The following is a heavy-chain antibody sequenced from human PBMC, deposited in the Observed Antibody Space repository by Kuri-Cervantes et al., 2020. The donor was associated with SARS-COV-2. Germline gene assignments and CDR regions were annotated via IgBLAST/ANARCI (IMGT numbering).Heavy chain of an antibody. D-gene: IGHD1-1*01. CDR2: IYHSGST. J-gene: IGHJ4*02. CDR1: GYSISSGYY. CDR3: ARGGTTPNFDF. Sequence: SQTLSLTCAVSGYSISSGYYWGWIRQPPGKGLEWIGSIYHSGSTYYSPSLRSRVTMSLDRPKNQFSLKLTSVTAADTAVYYCARGGTTPNFDFWGPGTLVTVSS. V-gene: IGHV4-38-2*01.